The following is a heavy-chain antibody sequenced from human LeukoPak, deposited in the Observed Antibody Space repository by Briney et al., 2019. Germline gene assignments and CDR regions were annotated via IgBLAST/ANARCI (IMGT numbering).Heavy chain of an antibody. D-gene: IGHD4-17*01. Sequence: GGSLRLSCAASGFTFSSYWMSWVRQAPGKGLEWVANIKQDGSEKYYVDSVKGRFTISRGNAKNSLYLQMNSLRAEDTAVYYCASALDYGDSSFDYWGQGTLVTVSS. J-gene: IGHJ4*02. CDR1: GFTFSSYW. V-gene: IGHV3-7*02. CDR2: IKQDGSEK. CDR3: ASALDYGDSSFDY.